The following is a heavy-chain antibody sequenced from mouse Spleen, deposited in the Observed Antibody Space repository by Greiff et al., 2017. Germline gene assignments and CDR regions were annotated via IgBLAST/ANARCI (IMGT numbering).Heavy chain of an antibody. D-gene: IGHD2-4*01. CDR2: INPNNGGT. J-gene: IGHJ3*01. V-gene: IGHV1-26*01. CDR1: GYTFTDYY. Sequence: VQLQQSGPELVKPGASVKISCKASGYTFTDYYMNWVKQSHGKSLEWIGDINPNNGGTSYNQKFKGKATLTVDKSSSTAYMELRSLTSEDSAVYYCARRVIYYDYGGFAYWGQGTLVTVSA. CDR3: ARRVIYYDYGGFAY.